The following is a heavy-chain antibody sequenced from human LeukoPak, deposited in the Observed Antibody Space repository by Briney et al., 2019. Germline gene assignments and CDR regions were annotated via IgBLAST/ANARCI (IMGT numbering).Heavy chain of an antibody. D-gene: IGHD3-22*01. J-gene: IGHJ4*02. Sequence: GGSLRLSCAASGFIFSSYSMNWVRQAPGKGLEWVSYISSSSSTIYYADSVKGRFTISRDNSKNTLYLQMNSLRAEDTAVYYCARGFGWANYYDSSGYTTFDYWGQGTLVTVSS. CDR2: ISSSSSTI. CDR1: GFIFSSYS. V-gene: IGHV3-48*01. CDR3: ARGFGWANYYDSSGYTTFDY.